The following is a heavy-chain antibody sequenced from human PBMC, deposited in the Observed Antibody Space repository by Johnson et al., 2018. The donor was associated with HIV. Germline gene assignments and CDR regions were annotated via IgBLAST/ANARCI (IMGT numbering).Heavy chain of an antibody. V-gene: IGHV3-33*06. Sequence: QVQLVESGGGVVPPGRSLRLSCVASGFTFSNYGMHWVRQAPGKGLEWVAAVWYDGSNKYYADSVKGRFTISRDNSKNTLYLQMNSLRAEDTAVYYCAKEKNGYHWTFDIWGQGTMVTVSS. D-gene: IGHD5-24*01. CDR1: GFTFSNYG. CDR3: AKEKNGYHWTFDI. J-gene: IGHJ3*02. CDR2: VWYDGSNK.